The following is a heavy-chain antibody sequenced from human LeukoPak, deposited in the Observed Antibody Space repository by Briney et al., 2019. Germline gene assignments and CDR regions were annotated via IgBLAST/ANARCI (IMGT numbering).Heavy chain of an antibody. V-gene: IGHV3-7*01. D-gene: IGHD7-27*01. J-gene: IGHJ6*02. Sequence: GGSLRLSCVASGFSFSDSWMSWVRQAPGKGLEWVADIDKDGSVRDYVDSVKGRFTISRDNAKNSLYLQMDGLRAEDTAVYYCAKYTNWVAGDVWGQGTTVSVSS. CDR2: IDKDGSVR. CDR1: GFSFSDSW. CDR3: AKYTNWVAGDV.